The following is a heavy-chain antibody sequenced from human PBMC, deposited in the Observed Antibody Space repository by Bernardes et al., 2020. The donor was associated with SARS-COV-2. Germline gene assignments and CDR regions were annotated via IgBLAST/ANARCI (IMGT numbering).Heavy chain of an antibody. CDR1: GGSLSSSSYY. D-gene: IGHD2-21*02. CDR3: VGSSCGIDCYIGGLRSWDYGMDI. Sequence: SEPLSLTCSVSGGSLSSSSYYWGWIRQPPGKGLEWIGTMYNSGSTYHNPSLKSRANISIDTSKNQVSLRLQSVTAADTAVYYCVGSSCGIDCYIGGLRSWDYGMDIWGQGTTVSVSS. V-gene: IGHV4-39*01. J-gene: IGHJ6*02. CDR2: MYNSGST.